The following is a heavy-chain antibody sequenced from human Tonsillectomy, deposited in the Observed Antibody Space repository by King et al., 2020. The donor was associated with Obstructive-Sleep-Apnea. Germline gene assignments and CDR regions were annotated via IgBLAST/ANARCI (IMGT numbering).Heavy chain of an antibody. V-gene: IGHV3-23*04. CDR1: GFTFSNYA. CDR2: TNTVGGTT. CDR3: AKRVDTAMVFDY. D-gene: IGHD5-18*01. J-gene: IGHJ4*02. Sequence: VQLVESGGGLVQPGGSLRLSCAASGFTFSNYAMSWVRQAPGKGLEWVSATNTVGGTTYYADSVKGRLTISRDNSKNTLYLQMNSLRAEDTAVYYCAKRVDTAMVFDYWGQGTLVTVSS.